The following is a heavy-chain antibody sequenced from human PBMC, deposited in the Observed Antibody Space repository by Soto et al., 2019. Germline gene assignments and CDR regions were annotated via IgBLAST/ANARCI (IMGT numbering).Heavy chain of an antibody. CDR3: ARGQAFWTGYYRMPYYFDY. CDR1: GGSVSSGSYY. D-gene: IGHD3-3*01. J-gene: IGHJ4*02. CDR2: LYCSGST. Sequence: SETLSLTCTVSGGSVSSGSYYWSWIRQPPGKGLEYIGYLYCSGSTNYNPSLKSRVTISVDTPKNQFSLKLTSVTAADTAIYYCARGQAFWTGYYRMPYYFDYWGQGTLVTVSS. V-gene: IGHV4-61*01.